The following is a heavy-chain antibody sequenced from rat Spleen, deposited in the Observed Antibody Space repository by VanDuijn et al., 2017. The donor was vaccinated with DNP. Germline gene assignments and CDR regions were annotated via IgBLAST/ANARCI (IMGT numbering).Heavy chain of an antibody. CDR1: GFTFSDYY. D-gene: IGHD1-11*01. J-gene: IGHJ2*01. CDR3: AKDRDYGSDY. Sequence: EVQLVESGGGLVQPGRSLKVSCAASGFTFSDYYMSWVRQAPAKGLEWVACISYDGGSTHYRDSVKGRFTISRDNTENTVYLQMNSLRSEDTATYYWAKDRDYGSDYWGQGVMVTVSS. CDR2: ISYDGGST. V-gene: IGHV5-20*01.